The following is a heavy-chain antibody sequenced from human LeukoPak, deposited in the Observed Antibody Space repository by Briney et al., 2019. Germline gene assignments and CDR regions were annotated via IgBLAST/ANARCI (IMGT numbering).Heavy chain of an antibody. V-gene: IGHV3-66*01. J-gene: IGHJ4*02. CDR3: AGISP. CDR2: IYSGGGT. Sequence: GGSLRLSCVVSGFTVSSNYMSWVRQAPGKGLEWVSGIYSGGGTYYADSVKDRFTISRDNSRNTLHLQMNSLRAEDTAVYYCAGISPWGQGTLVTVSS. CDR1: GFTVSSNY.